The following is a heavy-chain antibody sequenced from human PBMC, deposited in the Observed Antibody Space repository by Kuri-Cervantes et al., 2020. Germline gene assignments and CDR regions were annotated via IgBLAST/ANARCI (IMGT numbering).Heavy chain of an antibody. CDR3: ARAASDHGDYGTYGDY. CDR2: INHSGST. Sequence: ESLKISCAVYGGSFSGYYWSWIRQPPGKGLEWIGEINHSGSTNYNPSLKSRVTISVDTSKNQFSLKLSSVTAADTAVYYCARAASDHGDYGTYGDYWGQGTLVTVSS. V-gene: IGHV4-34*01. D-gene: IGHD4-17*01. J-gene: IGHJ4*02. CDR1: GGSFSGYY.